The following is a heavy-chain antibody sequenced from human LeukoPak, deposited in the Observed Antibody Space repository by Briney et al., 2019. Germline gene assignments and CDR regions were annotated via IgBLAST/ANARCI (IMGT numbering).Heavy chain of an antibody. Sequence: ASVKVPCKASGYTFTGYYMHWVRQAPGQGLEWMGWINHNSGGTNYAQKFQGRVTMTRDTSISTAYMELSRLRSDGTAVYYCARDGVGYYDSSGYYYFQHWGQGTLVTVSS. CDR1: GYTFTGYY. CDR3: ARDGVGYYDSSGYYYFQH. J-gene: IGHJ1*01. CDR2: INHNSGGT. V-gene: IGHV1-2*02. D-gene: IGHD3-22*01.